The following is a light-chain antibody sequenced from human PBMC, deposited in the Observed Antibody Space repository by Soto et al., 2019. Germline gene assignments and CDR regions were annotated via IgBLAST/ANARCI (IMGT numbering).Light chain of an antibody. V-gene: IGLV2-14*01. Sequence: QSVLTQPASVSGSPGQSVTISCTGTSSDVGAYKYVSWYQNHPGKAPKLMIYGVSNRPSGVSNRFSGSKSGNTAFLTISVLQPEDEADYYCSSFTGPTTLEVFGTGTKVTVL. J-gene: IGLJ1*01. CDR3: SSFTGPTTLEV. CDR2: GVS. CDR1: SSDVGAYKY.